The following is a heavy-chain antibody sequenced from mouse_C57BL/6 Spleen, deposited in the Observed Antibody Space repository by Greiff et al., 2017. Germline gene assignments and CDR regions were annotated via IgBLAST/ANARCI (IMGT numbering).Heavy chain of an antibody. CDR2: IDPSDSET. Sequence: QVQLQQPGAELVRPGSSVKLSCKASGYTFTSYWMHLVKQRPIQGLEWIGNIDPSDSETHYNQKFKDKATLTVDKSSSTAYMQLSSLTSEDSAVYYCARSSTVVEGAMDYWGQGTSVTVSS. CDR3: ARSSTVVEGAMDY. CDR1: GYTFTSYW. V-gene: IGHV1-52*01. J-gene: IGHJ4*01. D-gene: IGHD1-1*01.